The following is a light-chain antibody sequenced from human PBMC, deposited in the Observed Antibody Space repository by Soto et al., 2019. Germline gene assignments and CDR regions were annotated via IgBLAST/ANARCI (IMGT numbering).Light chain of an antibody. J-gene: IGKJ1*01. CDR1: QSASSSY. CDR3: QQYNNWLWT. CDR2: GAS. Sequence: DIVLTQSPGTLSLSPGERATLSCRASQSASSSYLAWYQQRPGQAPRLLIYGASSRATGIPARFSGSGSGTDFALTISSLQSEDSAIYYCQQYNNWLWTFGQGTKVDIK. V-gene: IGKV3-20*01.